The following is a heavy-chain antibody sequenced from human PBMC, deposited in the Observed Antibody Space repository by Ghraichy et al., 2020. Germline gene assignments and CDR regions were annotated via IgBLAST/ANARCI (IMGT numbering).Heavy chain of an antibody. J-gene: IGHJ4*02. CDR2: IIPILGIA. D-gene: IGHD6-19*01. CDR3: ARAPRLGQIDY. CDR1: GGTFSSYA. Sequence: SVKVSCKASGGTFSSYAISWVRQAPGQGLEWMGRIIPILGIANYAQKFQGRVTITADKSTSTAYMELSSLRSEDTAVYYCARAPRLGQIDYWGQGTLVTVSS. V-gene: IGHV1-69*04.